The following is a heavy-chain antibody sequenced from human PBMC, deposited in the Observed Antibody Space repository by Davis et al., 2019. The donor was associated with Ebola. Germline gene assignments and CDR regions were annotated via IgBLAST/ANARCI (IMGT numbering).Heavy chain of an antibody. D-gene: IGHD1-1*01. CDR1: GYTFTSYD. Sequence: SVKVSCKASGYTFTSYDINWVRQAPGQGLEWMGGIIPIFGTANYAQKFQGRVTITADESTSTAYMELSSLRSEDTAVYYCASARIGFRWIEFDYWGQGTLVTVSS. CDR3: ASARIGFRWIEFDY. CDR2: IIPIFGTA. J-gene: IGHJ4*02. V-gene: IGHV1-69*13.